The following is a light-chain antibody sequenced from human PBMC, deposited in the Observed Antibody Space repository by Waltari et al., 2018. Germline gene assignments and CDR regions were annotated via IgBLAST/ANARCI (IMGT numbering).Light chain of an antibody. CDR1: QSVTTN. Sequence: VLTQFPDTLSVSPGERATPSCRASQSVTTNLAWYLQKPGLPPRLLIYGSSTRATGVPARFSGSGSGTEFTLIISSLQSEDFAVYYCQQYHQRPPWTFGQGTKVEIK. CDR2: GSS. J-gene: IGKJ1*01. V-gene: IGKV3-15*01. CDR3: QQYHQRPPWT.